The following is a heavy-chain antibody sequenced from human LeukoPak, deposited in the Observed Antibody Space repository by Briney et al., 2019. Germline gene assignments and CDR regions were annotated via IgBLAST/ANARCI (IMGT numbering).Heavy chain of an antibody. CDR1: GGSISSSDW. J-gene: IGHJ6*02. D-gene: IGHD3-10*01. CDR3: ARAIYYYGSGRSYGMDV. Sequence: SGTLSLTCAVSGGSISSSDWWSWARQPPGKGLEWIGEIFHSGSANYNPSLKSRVTISVDKSKNQFSLKLSSVTAADTAVYFCARAIYYYGSGRSYGMDVWGQGTTVTVSS. V-gene: IGHV4-4*02. CDR2: IFHSGSA.